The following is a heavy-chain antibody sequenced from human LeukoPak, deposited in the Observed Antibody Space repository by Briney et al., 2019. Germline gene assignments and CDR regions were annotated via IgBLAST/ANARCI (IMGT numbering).Heavy chain of an antibody. J-gene: IGHJ4*02. CDR1: GFTFSRYA. V-gene: IGHV3-64D*09. CDR3: VKDVGGSYAFDY. Sequence: GGSLRLSCSASGFTFSRYAMHWARQAPGKGLEYVSGINDNGGRTHYGDSVKGRFSISRDNSKNTLHLQMSTLRAEDTALYYCVKDVGGSYAFDYWGQGILVTAAS. CDR2: INDNGGRT. D-gene: IGHD1-26*01.